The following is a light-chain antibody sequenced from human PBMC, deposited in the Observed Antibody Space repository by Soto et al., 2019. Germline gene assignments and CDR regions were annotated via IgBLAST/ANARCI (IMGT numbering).Light chain of an antibody. CDR3: CLYAVSTAYL. Sequence: QSALTQPRSVSGSPGQSVTISCTGTSSDVGTYDFVSWYQQHPGKAPRLMIFDVSERPSGVPDRFSGSKSGNTASLTISGLQAEDEADYYCCLYAVSTAYLFGTGTKVTVL. J-gene: IGLJ1*01. V-gene: IGLV2-11*01. CDR2: DVS. CDR1: SSDVGTYDF.